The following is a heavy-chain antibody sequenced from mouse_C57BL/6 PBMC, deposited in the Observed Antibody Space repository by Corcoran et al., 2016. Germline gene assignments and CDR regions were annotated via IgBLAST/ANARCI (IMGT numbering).Heavy chain of an antibody. CDR3: ATGPWYFDV. V-gene: IGHV3-6*01. CDR2: ISYDGSN. J-gene: IGHJ1*03. CDR1: GYSITSGYY. Sequence: DVQLQESGPGLVKPSQSLSLTCSVTGYSITSGYYWNWIRQFPGNKLEWMGYISYDGSNNYNPSLKNRISITRDTSKNQFFLKLNSVTTEDTATYYCATGPWYFDVWGTGTTVTVSS.